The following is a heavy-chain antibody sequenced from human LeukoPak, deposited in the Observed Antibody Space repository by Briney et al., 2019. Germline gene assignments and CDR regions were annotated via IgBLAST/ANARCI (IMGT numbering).Heavy chain of an antibody. D-gene: IGHD3-22*01. CDR2: INHSGST. Sequence: SETLSLTCAVYGGSFSGYYWSWIRQPPGKGLEWLGEINHSGSTNYDSPLKSRVTISVDTSKNQFSLKLTSVTAADTAVYYCARGSHGYYDSRDGFDMWGRGTMVTVSS. CDR1: GGSFSGYY. V-gene: IGHV4-34*01. CDR3: ARGSHGYYDSRDGFDM. J-gene: IGHJ3*02.